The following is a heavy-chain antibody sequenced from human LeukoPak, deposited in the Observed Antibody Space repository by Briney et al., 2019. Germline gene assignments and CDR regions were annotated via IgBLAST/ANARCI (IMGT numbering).Heavy chain of an antibody. CDR1: GFTVSSNY. D-gene: IGHD6-13*01. Sequence: GGSLRLSCAASGFTVSSNYMSWVRQAPGKGLEWVSGINWNGGSTGYADSVKGRFTISRDNAKNSLYLQMNSLRAEDTALYYCARDGSSWYGGYWGQGTLVTVSS. CDR3: ARDGSSWYGGY. CDR2: INWNGGST. J-gene: IGHJ4*02. V-gene: IGHV3-20*04.